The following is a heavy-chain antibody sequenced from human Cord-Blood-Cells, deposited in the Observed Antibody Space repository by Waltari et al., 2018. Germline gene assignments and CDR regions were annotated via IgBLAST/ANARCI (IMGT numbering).Heavy chain of an antibody. J-gene: IGHJ3*02. CDR2: INPNSGGT. CDR1: GYTFTGSY. Sequence: QVQLVQSGAEVKKPGASVKVSCKASGYTFTGSYMHWVRQAPGQGLEWMGGINPNSGGTNYAQKFQGRVTMTRDTSISTAYMELSRLRSDDTAVYYCARVANWGKKRAFDIWGQGTMVTVSS. V-gene: IGHV1-2*02. CDR3: ARVANWGKKRAFDI. D-gene: IGHD7-27*01.